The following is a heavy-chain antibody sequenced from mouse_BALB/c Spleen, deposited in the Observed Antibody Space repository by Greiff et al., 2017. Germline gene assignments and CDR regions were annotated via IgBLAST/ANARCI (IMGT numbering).Heavy chain of an antibody. Sequence: QVQLQQSGAELVRPGTSVKISCKASGYTFTNYWLGWVKQRPGHGLEWIGDIYPGGGYTNYNEKFKGKATLTADTSSSTAYMQLSSLTSEDSAVYFCARGGQLGLRYYAMDYWGQGTSVTVSS. D-gene: IGHD3-2*01. CDR2: IYPGGGYT. V-gene: IGHV1-63*02. J-gene: IGHJ4*01. CDR1: GYTFTNYW. CDR3: ARGGQLGLRYYAMDY.